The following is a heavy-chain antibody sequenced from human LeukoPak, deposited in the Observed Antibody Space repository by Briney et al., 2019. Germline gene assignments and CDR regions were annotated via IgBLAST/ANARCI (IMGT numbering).Heavy chain of an antibody. CDR3: AKVLPLTFYYMDV. CDR2: IRFDGGDK. J-gene: IGHJ6*03. Sequence: GGSLRLSCVASGVTFGTYGLHWVRQAPGRGLEWVAFIRFDGGDKSYADSVKGRFTISRDNSKNTLYLQMNSLRVEDTAMYYCAKVLPLTFYYMDVWGNGTTVTVSS. V-gene: IGHV3-30*02. CDR1: GVTFGTYG.